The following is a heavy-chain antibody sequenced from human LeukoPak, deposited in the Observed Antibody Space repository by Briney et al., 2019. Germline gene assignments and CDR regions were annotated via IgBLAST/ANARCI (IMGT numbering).Heavy chain of an antibody. CDR2: ISSNGGST. J-gene: IGHJ6*02. CDR3: ARLREYYYGMDV. V-gene: IGHV3-64*01. D-gene: IGHD3-10*01. CDR1: GFTFSSYA. Sequence: GGSLRLSCAASGFTFSSYAMHWVRQAPGKGLEYVSAISSNGGSTYYANSVKGRFTISRDNSKNTLYLQMGSLRAEDMAVYYCARLREYYYGMDVWGQGITVTVSS.